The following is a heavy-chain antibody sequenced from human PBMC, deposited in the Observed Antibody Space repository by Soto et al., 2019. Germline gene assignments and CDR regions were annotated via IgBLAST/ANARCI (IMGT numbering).Heavy chain of an antibody. CDR2: ISSSSSYI. D-gene: IGHD2-15*01. CDR3: ARSYCSGGSCYLRNYYYYGMDV. J-gene: IGHJ6*02. Sequence: EVQLVESGGGLVKPGGSLRLSCAASGFTFSSYSMNWVRQAPGKGLEWVSSISSSSSYIYYADSVKGRFTISRDNAKNSLYLQMNSLRAEDTAVYYCARSYCSGGSCYLRNYYYYGMDVWGQGTTVTVSS. V-gene: IGHV3-21*01. CDR1: GFTFSSYS.